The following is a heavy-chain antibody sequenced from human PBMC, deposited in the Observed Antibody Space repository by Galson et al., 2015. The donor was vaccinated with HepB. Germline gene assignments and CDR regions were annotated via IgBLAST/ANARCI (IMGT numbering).Heavy chain of an antibody. CDR3: AKTKHIVVVTAQILQDAFDI. D-gene: IGHD2-21*02. V-gene: IGHV3-23*01. CDR2: ISGSGGST. Sequence: SLRLSCAASGFTFSSYAMSWVRQAPGKGLEWVSAISGSGGSTYYADSVKGRFTISRDNSKNTLYLQMNSLRAEDTAVYYCAKTKHIVVVTAQILQDAFDIWGQGTMVTVSS. CDR1: GFTFSSYA. J-gene: IGHJ3*02.